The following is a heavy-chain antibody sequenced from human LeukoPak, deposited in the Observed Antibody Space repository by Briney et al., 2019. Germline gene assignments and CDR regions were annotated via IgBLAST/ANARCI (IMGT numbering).Heavy chain of an antibody. Sequence: ASVKVSCKASGYTFTSYGTSWVRQAPGQGLEWMGWISAYNGNTNYAQKPQGRVTMTTDTSTSTAYMELRSLRSDDTAVYYCARGGIAVAGSNWFDPWGQGTLVTVSS. J-gene: IGHJ5*02. D-gene: IGHD6-19*01. CDR3: ARGGIAVAGSNWFDP. V-gene: IGHV1-18*01. CDR1: GYTFTSYG. CDR2: ISAYNGNT.